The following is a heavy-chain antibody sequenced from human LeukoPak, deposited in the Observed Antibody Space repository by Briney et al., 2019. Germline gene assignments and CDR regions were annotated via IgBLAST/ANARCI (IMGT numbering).Heavy chain of an antibody. CDR2: IWYDGSSK. CDR1: GFSFSAYG. J-gene: IGHJ4*02. D-gene: IGHD6-13*01. Sequence: QTGGSLRLSCAASGFSFSAYGVHWVRQAPGKGLEWVAVIWYDGSSKDYADSAKGRFTLSRDNSKNTLYLQMNSLTVEDTAVYYCARSQSSSLIDYWGQGTLVTVSS. CDR3: ARSQSSSLIDY. V-gene: IGHV3-33*01.